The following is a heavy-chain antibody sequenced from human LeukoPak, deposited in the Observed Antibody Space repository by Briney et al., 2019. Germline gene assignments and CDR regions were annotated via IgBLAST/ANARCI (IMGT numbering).Heavy chain of an antibody. CDR3: ARDRGIAAAGKE. CDR2: INLNSGGT. CDR1: GYTFTGYY. D-gene: IGHD6-13*01. Sequence: ASVKVSCKASGYTFTGYYMHWVRQAPGQGLEWMGWINLNSGGTNYAQKFQGRVTMTRDTSISTAYMELSRLRSDDTAVYYCARDRGIAAAGKEWGQGTLVTVSS. V-gene: IGHV1-2*02. J-gene: IGHJ4*02.